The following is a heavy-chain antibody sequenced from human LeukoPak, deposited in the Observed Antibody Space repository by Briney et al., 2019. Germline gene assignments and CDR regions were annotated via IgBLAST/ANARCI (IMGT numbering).Heavy chain of an antibody. D-gene: IGHD6-19*01. CDR1: GGSISSTRYY. Sequence: SETLSLTCTVSGGSISSTRYYWGWIRQPPGEGLEWIGSIYYSGSTHYNPSLKSRVTISIDTSKNQFSLHLTSVTAADTAVYYCARDSSSGSFWFDPWGQGTLVTVSS. J-gene: IGHJ5*02. CDR2: IYYSGST. CDR3: ARDSSSGSFWFDP. V-gene: IGHV4-39*07.